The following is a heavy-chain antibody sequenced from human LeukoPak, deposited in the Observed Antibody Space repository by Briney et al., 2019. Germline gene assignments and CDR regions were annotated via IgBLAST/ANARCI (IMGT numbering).Heavy chain of an antibody. CDR2: IYTSGST. D-gene: IGHD3-9*01. CDR1: GGSISSYY. J-gene: IGHJ4*02. V-gene: IGHV4-4*07. Sequence: SETLSLTCTVSGGSISSYYWSWIRQPAGKGLEWIGRIYTSGSTNYNPSLKSRVTMSVDTSKNQFSLKLSSVTAAVTAVYYCARDTGYDILTGYSYYFDYWGQGTLVTVSS. CDR3: ARDTGYDILTGYSYYFDY.